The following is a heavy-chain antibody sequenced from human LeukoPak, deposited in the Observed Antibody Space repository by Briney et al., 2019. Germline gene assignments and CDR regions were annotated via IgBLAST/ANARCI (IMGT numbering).Heavy chain of an antibody. D-gene: IGHD3-16*01. CDR1: GYSFSNYW. CDR3: ARHGSSYYEPRYNWLDH. V-gene: IGHV5-51*01. Sequence: GESLKISCKGSGYSFSNYWIGWVRQMPGKGLEWMGMIFPGDSDTRYSPSSEGQVTISADKSISTAYLQWSSLKASDTAMYYCARHGSSYYEPRYNWLDHWGQGTLVTVSS. J-gene: IGHJ5*02. CDR2: IFPGDSDT.